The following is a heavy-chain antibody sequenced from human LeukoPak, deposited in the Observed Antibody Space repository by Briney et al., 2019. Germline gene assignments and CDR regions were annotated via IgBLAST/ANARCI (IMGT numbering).Heavy chain of an antibody. Sequence: GASVKVSCKASGGTFSSYAISWVRQAPGQGLEWMGGITPIFGTANYAQKFQGRVTITADESMSTAYMELSSLRSEDTAVYYCARDALHSRPFDYWGQGTLVTVSS. CDR2: ITPIFGTA. V-gene: IGHV1-69*13. CDR1: GGTFSSYA. J-gene: IGHJ4*02. CDR3: ARDALHSRPFDY.